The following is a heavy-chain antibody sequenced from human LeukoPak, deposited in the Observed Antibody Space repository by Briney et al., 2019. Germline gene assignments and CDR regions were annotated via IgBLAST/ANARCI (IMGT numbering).Heavy chain of an antibody. V-gene: IGHV4-59*01. CDR1: GGSISSYY. Sequence: PSETLSLTCTVSGGSISSYYWSWIRQPPGKGLEWIGYIYYSGSTNYNPSLKSRVTISVDTSKNQFSLKLSSVTAADTAVYYCARVGAGDGYNFAFDIWGQGTMVTVSS. CDR3: ARVGAGDGYNFAFDI. J-gene: IGHJ3*02. CDR2: IYYSGST. D-gene: IGHD5-24*01.